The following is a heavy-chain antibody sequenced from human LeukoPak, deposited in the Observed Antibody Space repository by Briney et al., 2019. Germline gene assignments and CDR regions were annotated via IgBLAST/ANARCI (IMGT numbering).Heavy chain of an antibody. D-gene: IGHD3-10*02. Sequence: PGGSLRLSCTTSGFTSSSSAMSWVRQAPGKGLEWVSSISSSSYIYYADSVKGRFTISRDNAKNSLYLQMNSLRAEDTAVYYCAELGITMIGGVWGKGTTVTISS. V-gene: IGHV3-21*01. J-gene: IGHJ6*04. CDR2: ISSSSYI. CDR3: AELGITMIGGV. CDR1: GFTSSSSA.